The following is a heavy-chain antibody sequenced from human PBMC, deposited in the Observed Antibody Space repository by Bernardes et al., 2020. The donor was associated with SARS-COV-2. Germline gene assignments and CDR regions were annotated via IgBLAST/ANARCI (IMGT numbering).Heavy chain of an antibody. Sequence: SETLSLTCTVSGGSISSYYWSWIRQPPGKGLEWIGYIYYSGSTNYNPSLKSRVTISVDTSKNQFSLKLSSVTAADTAVYYCARHTKLLWFGEFQFDDWGQGTLVTVSS. CDR2: IYYSGST. D-gene: IGHD3-10*01. CDR3: ARHTKLLWFGEFQFDD. CDR1: GGSISSYY. V-gene: IGHV4-59*08. J-gene: IGHJ4*02.